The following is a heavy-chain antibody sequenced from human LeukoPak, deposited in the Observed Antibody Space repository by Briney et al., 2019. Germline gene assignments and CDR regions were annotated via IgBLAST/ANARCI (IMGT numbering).Heavy chain of an antibody. J-gene: IGHJ4*02. CDR1: GYTFTGYY. D-gene: IGHD3-10*01. Sequence: ASVKVSCKASGYTFTGYYMHWVRQAPGQGLEWMGRINPNSGGTNYAQKFQGRVTMTRDTSISTAYMELSRLRSDDTAVYYCARVPYYYGSGIFDYWGQGTLITVSS. V-gene: IGHV1-2*06. CDR2: INPNSGGT. CDR3: ARVPYYYGSGIFDY.